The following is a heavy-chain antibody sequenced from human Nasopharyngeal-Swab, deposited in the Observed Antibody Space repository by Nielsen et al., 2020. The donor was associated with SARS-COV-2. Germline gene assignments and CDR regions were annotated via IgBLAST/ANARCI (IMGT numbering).Heavy chain of an antibody. D-gene: IGHD6-19*01. V-gene: IGHV3-23*01. Sequence: GESLKISCAASGFTFSSYAMSWVRQAPGKGLEWVSSIRGSASSTYYADSVKGRFTISRDNSKNTLYLQMNSLRAEDTAVYYCATEDLYVAVAGTPAFDIWGQGTMVTVSS. CDR3: ATEDLYVAVAGTPAFDI. CDR1: GFTFSSYA. J-gene: IGHJ3*02. CDR2: IRGSASST.